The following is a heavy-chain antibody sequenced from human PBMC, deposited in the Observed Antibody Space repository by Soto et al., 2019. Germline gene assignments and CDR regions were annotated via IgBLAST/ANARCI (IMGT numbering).Heavy chain of an antibody. D-gene: IGHD3-22*01. V-gene: IGHV4-30-2*01. CDR3: ARDSRSGYYLDY. CDR1: GDSISSGGYS. CDR2: IYHSGGT. Sequence: QLQLQESGSGLVKPSQTLSLTCAVSGDSISSGGYSWNWLRQPPGKVLEWIAYIYHSGGTNYKPFLKSRVTITVDSSNTQFSLKLSSVIAAYTAVYYCARDSRSGYYLDYWGQGTLLTVSS. J-gene: IGHJ4*02.